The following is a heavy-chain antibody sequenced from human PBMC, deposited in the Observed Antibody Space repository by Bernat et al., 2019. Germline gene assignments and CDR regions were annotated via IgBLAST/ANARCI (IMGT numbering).Heavy chain of an antibody. CDR3: ARDTLI. Sequence: EVQLVESGGVVVQPGGSLRLSCAASGFTFDDYTMHWVRQAPGKGLDWVANIKDDGSEKFYVDSVKGRFTISRANAKNSLYLQMNSLRAEDTAVYYCARDTLIWGQGTMVTVSS. CDR2: IKDDGSEK. J-gene: IGHJ3*02. V-gene: IGHV3-7*01. CDR1: GFTFDDYT.